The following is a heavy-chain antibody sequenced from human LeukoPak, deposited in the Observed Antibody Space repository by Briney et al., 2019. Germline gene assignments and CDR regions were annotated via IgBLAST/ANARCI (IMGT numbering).Heavy chain of an antibody. D-gene: IGHD6-19*01. Sequence: ASVKVSCKASGYTFTGYYMHWVRQAPGQGFEWMGWINPNSGGTNYAQKFQGRVTMTRDTSISTAYMELSRLRSDDTAVYYCARDLAVAGDYYYYGMDVWGQGTTVTVSS. J-gene: IGHJ6*02. CDR3: ARDLAVAGDYYYYGMDV. V-gene: IGHV1-2*02. CDR1: GYTFTGYY. CDR2: INPNSGGT.